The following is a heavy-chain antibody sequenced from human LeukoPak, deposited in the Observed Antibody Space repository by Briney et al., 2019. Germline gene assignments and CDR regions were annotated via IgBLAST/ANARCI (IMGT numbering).Heavy chain of an antibody. V-gene: IGHV1-18*01. CDR3: GRALLGGSDIYTPFSY. CDR1: GYTFNIYG. Sequence: ASVKVSCKASGYTFNIYGIIWVRQAPGQGLEWVGWISTYNGNTNYAPNIQDRVTMTTDTSTSTAYMELRSLRSDDTAVYYCGRALLGGSDIYTPFSYWGQGTLVTVSS. J-gene: IGHJ4*02. CDR2: ISTYNGNT. D-gene: IGHD3-10*01.